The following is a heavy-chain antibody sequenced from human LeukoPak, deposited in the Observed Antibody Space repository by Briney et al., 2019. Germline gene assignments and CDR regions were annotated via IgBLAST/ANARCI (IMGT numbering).Heavy chain of an antibody. J-gene: IGHJ4*02. V-gene: IGHV4-59*08. CDR3: ARSPNDYDGSGLFDY. D-gene: IGHD3-22*01. Sequence: SETLSLTCTVSVGSISSYYWSWIRQPPGKGVEWIGDIYYSGSTNYNPSLNSPVTISVDTSKNQFSLKLSSVTAADTAVYYCARSPNDYDGSGLFDYWGQGTLVTVSS. CDR1: VGSISSYY. CDR2: IYYSGST.